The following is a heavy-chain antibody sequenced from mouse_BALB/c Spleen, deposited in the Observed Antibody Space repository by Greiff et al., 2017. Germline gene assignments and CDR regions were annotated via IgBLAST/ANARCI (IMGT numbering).Heavy chain of an antibody. CDR3: ARRGYGYAMDY. J-gene: IGHJ4*01. D-gene: IGHD3-1*01. Sequence: EVQVVESGAELVKPGASVKLSCTASGFNIKDTYMHWVKQRPEQGLEWIGRIDPANGNTKYDPKFQGKATITADTSSNTAYLQLSSLTSEDTAVYYCARRGYGYAMDYWGQGTSVTVSS. CDR2: IDPANGNT. V-gene: IGHV14-3*02. CDR1: GFNIKDTY.